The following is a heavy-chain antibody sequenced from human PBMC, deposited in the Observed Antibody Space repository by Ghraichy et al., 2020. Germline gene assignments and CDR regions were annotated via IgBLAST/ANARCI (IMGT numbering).Heavy chain of an antibody. CDR1: GGTFSSYA. CDR2: IIPIFGTA. CDR3: AREEVVPAARTFDY. V-gene: IGHV1-69*13. J-gene: IGHJ4*02. Sequence: VKVSCKASGGTFSSYAISWVRQAPGQGLEWMGGIIPIFGTANYAQKFQGRVTITADESTSTAYMELSSLRSEDTAVYYCAREEVVPAARTFDYWGQGTPVTVSS. D-gene: IGHD2-2*01.